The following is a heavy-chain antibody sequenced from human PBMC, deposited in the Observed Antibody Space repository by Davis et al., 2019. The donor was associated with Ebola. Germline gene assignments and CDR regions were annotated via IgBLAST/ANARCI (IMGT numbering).Heavy chain of an antibody. J-gene: IGHJ6*02. CDR2: IIPIFGTA. D-gene: IGHD5-12*01. V-gene: IGHV1-69*06. CDR1: GGTFSSYA. Sequence: SVKVSCKASGGTFSSYAISWVRQAPGQGLEWMGGIIPIFGTANYAQKFQGRVTITADKSTSTAYMELSSLRSEDTAVYYCARDPMKGSGYDWGYYYYGMDVWGQGTTVTVSS. CDR3: ARDPMKGSGYDWGYYYYGMDV.